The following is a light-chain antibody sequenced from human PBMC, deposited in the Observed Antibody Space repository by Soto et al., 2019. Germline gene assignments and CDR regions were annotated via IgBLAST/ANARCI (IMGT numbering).Light chain of an antibody. J-gene: IGKJ4*01. Sequence: IVTTQSPATLSVSPGERATLSCRASQSVSSYLAWYQQKPGQAPRLVIYDASSRATGIPARFSGSGSGTEFTLTISSLQSEDFAVYYCQQYSYWPPLTFGGGTKVELK. CDR3: QQYSYWPPLT. CDR2: DAS. V-gene: IGKV3-15*01. CDR1: QSVSSY.